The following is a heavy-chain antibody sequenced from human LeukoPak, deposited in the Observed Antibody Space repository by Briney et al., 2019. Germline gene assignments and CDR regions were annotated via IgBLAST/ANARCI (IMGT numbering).Heavy chain of an antibody. V-gene: IGHV3-30-3*01. CDR3: AKDPGYGDYS. D-gene: IGHD4-17*01. J-gene: IGHJ4*02. CDR2: ISYDGSNK. CDR1: GFTFSSYA. Sequence: PGGSLRLSCAASGFTFSSYAMHWVRQAPGKGLEWVAVISYDGSNKYYADSVKGRFTISRDNSKNTLYLQMNSLRAEDTAVYYCAKDPGYGDYSGGQGTLVTVSS.